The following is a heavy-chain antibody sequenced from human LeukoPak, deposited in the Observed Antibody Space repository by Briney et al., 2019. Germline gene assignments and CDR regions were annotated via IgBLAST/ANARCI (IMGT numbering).Heavy chain of an antibody. J-gene: IGHJ3*02. CDR1: GGSISSYY. CDR3: ARDRSHLSGYSSGWYRAFDI. CDR2: IYYSGST. D-gene: IGHD6-19*01. Sequence: KPSETLSLTCTVSGGSISSYYWSWIRQPPGKGLEWIGYIYYSGSTNYNPSLKSRVTISVDKSKNQFSLKLSSVTAADTAVYYCARDRSHLSGYSSGWYRAFDIWGQGTMVTVSS. V-gene: IGHV4-59*12.